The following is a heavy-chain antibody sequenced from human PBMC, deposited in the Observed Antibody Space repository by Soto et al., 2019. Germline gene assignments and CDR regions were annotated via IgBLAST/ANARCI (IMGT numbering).Heavy chain of an antibody. V-gene: IGHV3-74*01. CDR1: GFTFNSYW. D-gene: IGHD3-10*01. J-gene: IGHJ4*02. CDR3: ARGASGAFYLDS. Sequence: GGSLRLSCAASGFTFNSYWIHWVRQAPGEWLVWVSRINGDGGTTNYADSVKGRFASSRDNAKNTLYLQMNSLRAEDTAVYYCARGASGAFYLDSWGQGTLVTVSS. CDR2: INGDGGTT.